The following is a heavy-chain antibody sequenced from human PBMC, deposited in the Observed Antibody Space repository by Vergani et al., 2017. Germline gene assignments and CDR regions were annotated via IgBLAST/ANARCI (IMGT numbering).Heavy chain of an antibody. Sequence: QVQLVQSGAEVKKPGASVKVSCKASGYTFSDYYLHWVRQAPGQGLEWMGYINPNSGDTNSAQKFQSRVTMTWDTSTTTAYVDLSSLRSDDTAVYYCARGRPYGGWFDPWGQGTLVTVSS. V-gene: IGHV1-2*02. CDR3: ARGRPYGGWFDP. CDR1: GYTFSDYY. J-gene: IGHJ5*02. CDR2: INPNSGDT. D-gene: IGHD4-17*01.